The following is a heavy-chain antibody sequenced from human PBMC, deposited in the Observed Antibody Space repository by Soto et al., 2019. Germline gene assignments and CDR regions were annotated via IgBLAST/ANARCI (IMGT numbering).Heavy chain of an antibody. CDR1: GGSISSSNW. CDR2: IYHSGST. D-gene: IGHD6-13*01. CDR3: ARVYSVNYLGYFDY. J-gene: IGHJ4*02. V-gene: IGHV4-4*02. Sequence: SETLSLTCAVSGGSISSSNWWSWVRQPPGKGLEWIGEIYHSGSTNYNPSLKSRVTISVDKSKNQFSLKLSSVTAADAAVYYCARVYSVNYLGYFDYWGQGALVTVSS.